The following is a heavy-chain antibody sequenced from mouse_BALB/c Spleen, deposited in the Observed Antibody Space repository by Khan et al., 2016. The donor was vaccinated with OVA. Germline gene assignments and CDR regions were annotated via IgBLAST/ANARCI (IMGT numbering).Heavy chain of an antibody. CDR3: ARISSYWYSDV. D-gene: IGHD6-2*01. V-gene: IGHV9-1*02. CDR2: INTYTGEP. Sequence: QVQLKQSGPELKEPGETVKISCKASGYTFTNYGMNWVKQAPGKGLKWMGWINTYTGEPTYADDFKGRLVFSLETSASTAYLQISNLKNEDMTTYFCARISSYWYSDVWGAGTTVTVSS. J-gene: IGHJ1*01. CDR1: GYTFTNYG.